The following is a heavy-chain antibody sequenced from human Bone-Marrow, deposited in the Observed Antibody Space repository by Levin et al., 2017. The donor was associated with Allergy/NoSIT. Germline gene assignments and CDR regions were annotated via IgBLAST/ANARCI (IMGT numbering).Heavy chain of an antibody. CDR3: TREKSLDSDYNWFDP. CDR1: GFRFGDYS. J-gene: IGHJ5*02. V-gene: IGHV3-49*04. Sequence: SCKGSGFRFGDYSMTWVRQAPGKGLEWVGFIRSKDYGGTAEYAASVNGRFTISRDDSKSLVYLQINSSKIEDTAIYYCTREKSLDSDYNWFDPWGQGTLVTVSS. D-gene: IGHD4-11*01. CDR2: IRSKDYGGTA.